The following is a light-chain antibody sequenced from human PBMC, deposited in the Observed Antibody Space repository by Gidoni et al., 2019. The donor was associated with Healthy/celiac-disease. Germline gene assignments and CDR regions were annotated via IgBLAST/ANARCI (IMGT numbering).Light chain of an antibody. V-gene: IGKV1D-13*01. Sequence: AIHLTDSPSSLSASVGDRVTITCRASQGISSALSWYQQKPGKAPKLLIYAASSLESGVPSRFSGSGSGTDFTLTISSLQPEDFATYYCQQFNNYLLTFGGGTKVEIK. CDR2: AAS. J-gene: IGKJ4*01. CDR3: QQFNNYLLT. CDR1: QGISSA.